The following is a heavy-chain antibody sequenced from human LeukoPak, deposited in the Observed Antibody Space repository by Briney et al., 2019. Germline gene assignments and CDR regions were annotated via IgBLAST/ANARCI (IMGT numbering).Heavy chain of an antibody. CDR1: PYYFINFW. Sequence: GESLKISCKDSPYYFINFWIGWVRQMPGKGLEWMGIISPADSDTRYNPSFKGHVTISADRSASTAYLQWHSLKASDTAIYYCARGINDEYFQSWGQGTLVTVSS. V-gene: IGHV5-51*01. CDR2: ISPADSDT. CDR3: ARGINDEYFQS. D-gene: IGHD2/OR15-2a*01. J-gene: IGHJ1*01.